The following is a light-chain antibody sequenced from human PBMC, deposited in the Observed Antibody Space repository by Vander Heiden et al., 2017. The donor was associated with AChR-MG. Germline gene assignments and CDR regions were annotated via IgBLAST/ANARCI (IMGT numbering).Light chain of an antibody. CDR2: GAS. CDR1: QFVSNSY. CDR3: LQYASSPRWT. Sequence: EIVLMQSPGTLSVSPGESATLSFSASQFVSNSYIAWYHQKPGQAPKLLIYGASNRAAGIPDRFSGSGCGTDFTLTITALEPEDFAVYYCLQYASSPRWTFGQGTRMDIK. V-gene: IGKV3-20*01. J-gene: IGKJ2*02.